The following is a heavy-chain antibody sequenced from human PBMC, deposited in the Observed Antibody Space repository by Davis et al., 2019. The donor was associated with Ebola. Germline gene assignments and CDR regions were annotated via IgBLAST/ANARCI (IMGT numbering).Heavy chain of an antibody. CDR2: IHYSGSI. CDR1: GGSLSGHY. CDR3: ARSYGSGSYPPYYYYGLDV. D-gene: IGHD3-10*01. Sequence: MPSETLSLTCAVYGGSLSGHYWSWIRQSPGKGLEWIGEIHYSGSINYNPSLKSRVTISVDTSKKQFSLKLTSVTAADTAVYYCARSYGSGSYPPYYYYGLDVWGEGTTVTVSS. J-gene: IGHJ6*04. V-gene: IGHV4-34*01.